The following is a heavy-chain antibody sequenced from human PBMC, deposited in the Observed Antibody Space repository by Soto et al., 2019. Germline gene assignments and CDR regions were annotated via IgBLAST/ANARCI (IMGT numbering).Heavy chain of an antibody. V-gene: IGHV3-23*01. CDR3: AKDREVRGRGLGDAFDI. D-gene: IGHD3-10*01. CDR1: GFTFSSYA. J-gene: IGHJ3*02. CDR2: ISGSGGST. Sequence: PGGSLRLSCAASGFTFSSYAMSWVRQAPGKGLEWVSAISGSGGSTYYADSVKGRFTISRDNSKNTLYLQMNSLRAEDTAVYYCAKDREVRGRGLGDAFDIWGQGTMVTVSS.